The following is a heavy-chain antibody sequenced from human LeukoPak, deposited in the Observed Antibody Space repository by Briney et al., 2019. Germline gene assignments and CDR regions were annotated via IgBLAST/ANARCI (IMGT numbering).Heavy chain of an antibody. CDR2: INPNSGGT. V-gene: IGHV1-2*02. CDR1: GYTFTGYY. CDR3: ARGLGGIWSGYNDLTYFFDY. D-gene: IGHD3-3*01. Sequence: GASVKVSCKASGYTFTGYYMHWVRQAPGQGLEWMGWINPNSGGTNYAQKFQGGVTMTRDTSISTAYMELSRLRSDDTAVYYCARGLGGIWSGYNDLTYFFDYWGQGTLVTVSS. J-gene: IGHJ4*02.